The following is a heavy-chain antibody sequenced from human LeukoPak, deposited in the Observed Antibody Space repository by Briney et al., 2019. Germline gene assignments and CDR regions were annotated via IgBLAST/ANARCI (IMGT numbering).Heavy chain of an antibody. CDR1: GFIFSDFA. D-gene: IGHD3-10*01. V-gene: IGHV3-23*01. CDR3: AKTMGSIDFDY. J-gene: IGHJ4*02. CDR2: IGGSGAIT. Sequence: GGSLRLSCTASGFIFSDFAMSWVRQAPGKGLEWVSSIGGSGAITYYADSVKGRFTISRDNSKNTMYVQMNSLRAGDTAIYYCAKTMGSIDFDYWGQGTLVTVSS.